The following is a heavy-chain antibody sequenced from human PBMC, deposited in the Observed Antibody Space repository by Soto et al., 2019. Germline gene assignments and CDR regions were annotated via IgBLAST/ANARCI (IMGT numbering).Heavy chain of an antibody. CDR1: GGSFSGYY. J-gene: IGHJ4*02. CDR2: INHSGST. CDR3: ARGVETRSRGSDYFDY. V-gene: IGHV4-34*01. D-gene: IGHD2-2*01. Sequence: SETLSLTCAVYGGSFSGYYWSWIRQPPGKGPEWIGEINHSGSTNYNPSLKSRVTISVDTSKNQFSLKLSSVTAADTAVYYCARGVETRSRGSDYFDYWGQGTLVTVSS.